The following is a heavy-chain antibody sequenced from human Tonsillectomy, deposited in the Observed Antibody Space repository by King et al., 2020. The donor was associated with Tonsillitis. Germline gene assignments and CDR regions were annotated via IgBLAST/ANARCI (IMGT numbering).Heavy chain of an antibody. D-gene: IGHD5-12*01. CDR3: VRDGGGAHSGYDTGVSNY. CDR1: GYSISSGYY. Sequence: VQLQESGPGLVKPSETLSLTCAVSGYSISSGYYWGWIRQPPGKGLEWIGSIHHSGSTYYNPSVKSRVTISVDTSKNQCSLRLSSVTAADTAVYFCVRDGGGAHSGYDTGVSNYWGQGTLVTVSS. CDR2: IHHSGST. V-gene: IGHV4-38-2*02. J-gene: IGHJ4*02.